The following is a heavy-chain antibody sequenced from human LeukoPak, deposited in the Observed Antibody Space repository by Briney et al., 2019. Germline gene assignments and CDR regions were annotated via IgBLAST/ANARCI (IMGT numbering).Heavy chain of an antibody. CDR1: GGSISSYY. Sequence: SETLSLTRTVSGGSISSYYWSWIRQPPGKGLEWIGYIYYSGSTNYNPSLKSRVTISVDTSKNQFSLKLSSVTAADTAVYYCASSGEEDSNFDYWGQGTLVTVSS. D-gene: IGHD7-27*01. J-gene: IGHJ4*02. CDR3: ASSGEEDSNFDY. CDR2: IYYSGST. V-gene: IGHV4-59*01.